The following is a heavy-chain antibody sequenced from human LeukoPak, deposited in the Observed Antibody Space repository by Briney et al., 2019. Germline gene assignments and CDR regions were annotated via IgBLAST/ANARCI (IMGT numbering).Heavy chain of an antibody. J-gene: IGHJ6*02. CDR3: AKSDTGLVEPYYYYGMDV. CDR2: ISSDGSST. Sequence: GGSLRLSCAASGFTFSSYWMHWVRQAPGKGLVWVSRISSDGSSTRYADSVKGRFTISRDNAKNTLYLQMNSLRAEDTAVYYCAKSDTGLVEPYYYYGMDVWGQGTTVIVSS. CDR1: GFTFSSYW. V-gene: IGHV3-74*01. D-gene: IGHD5-18*01.